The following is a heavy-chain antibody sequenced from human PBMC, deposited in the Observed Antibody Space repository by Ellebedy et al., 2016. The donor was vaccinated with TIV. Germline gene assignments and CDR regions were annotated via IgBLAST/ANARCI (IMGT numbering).Heavy chain of an antibody. J-gene: IGHJ4*02. D-gene: IGHD3-3*02. V-gene: IGHV1-18*04. CDR1: GYIFTSYG. CDR3: ARILASIIDY. Sequence: AASVKVSCKTSGYIFTSYGITWVRQAPGQGLEWMGWVSANTGYTNYARELQGRVTMTADTSTSTAYMELRSLRSDDTAVYYCARILASIIDYWGQGTLVTVSS. CDR2: VSANTGYT.